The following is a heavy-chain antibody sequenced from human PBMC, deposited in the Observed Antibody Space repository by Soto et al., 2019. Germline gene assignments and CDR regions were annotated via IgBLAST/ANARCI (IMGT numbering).Heavy chain of an antibody. CDR2: IIPIFGTA. CDR1: GGTFSSYA. J-gene: IGHJ6*02. CDR3: TLSGNGHYYYGMDV. D-gene: IGHD3-10*01. Sequence: QVQLVQSGAEVKKPGSSVKVSCKASGGTFSSYAISWVRQAPGQGLEWRGGIIPIFGTANYAQKFQGRVTSTADESTSTAYMELSSLRSEDTAVYYCTLSGNGHYYYGMDVWGQGTTVTVSS. V-gene: IGHV1-69*01.